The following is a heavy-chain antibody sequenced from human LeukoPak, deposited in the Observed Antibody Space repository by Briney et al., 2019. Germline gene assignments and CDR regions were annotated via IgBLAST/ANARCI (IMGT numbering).Heavy chain of an antibody. V-gene: IGHV5-51*01. CDR2: IYPGDSDT. J-gene: IGHJ3*02. CDR1: GYSFTSYW. D-gene: IGHD4-17*01. CDR3: ARAYSDLTTVTTFGAFDI. Sequence: GESLKISCKGSGYSFTSYWIGWVRQMPGKGLEWMGIIYPGDSDTRYSPSFQGQVTISADKSITTAYLQWGSLKASDTAIYYCARAYSDLTTVTTFGAFDIWGQGTMVTVSS.